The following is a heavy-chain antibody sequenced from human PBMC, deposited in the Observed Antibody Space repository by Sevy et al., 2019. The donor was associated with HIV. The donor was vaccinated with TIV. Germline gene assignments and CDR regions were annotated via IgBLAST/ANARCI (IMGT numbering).Heavy chain of an antibody. CDR1: GGSINSDH. V-gene: IGHV4-59*08. J-gene: IGHJ3*02. CDR3: ARRNDFDI. Sequence: LSLTRTVSGGSINSDHWNWIRQPPGKGLEWIGYVYYTGGTNYNPSLKNRVTISVDRTKNQFSLKLTSVTAADTAVYYCARRNDFDIWGQGTMVTVSS. CDR2: VYYTGGT.